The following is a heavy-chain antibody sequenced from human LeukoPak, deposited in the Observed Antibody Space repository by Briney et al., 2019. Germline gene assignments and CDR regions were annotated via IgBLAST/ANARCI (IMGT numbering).Heavy chain of an antibody. V-gene: IGHV1-24*01. D-gene: IGHD3-22*01. J-gene: IGHJ5*02. CDR1: GYTLTELS. CDR3: ATVAPYYYDSSGYYP. Sequence: ASVKVSCKVSGYTLTELSMHWVRQAPGNGLEWMGGFDPEDGETIYAQKFQGRVTMTEDTSTDTAYMELSSLRSEDTAVYYCATVAPYYYDSSGYYPWGQGTLVTVSS. CDR2: FDPEDGET.